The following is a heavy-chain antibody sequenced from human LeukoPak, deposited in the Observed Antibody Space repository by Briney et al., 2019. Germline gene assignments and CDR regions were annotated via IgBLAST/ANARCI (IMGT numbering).Heavy chain of an antibody. Sequence: SETLSLTCAVYGGSFRGYYWSWIRQPPGKGLEWIGEINHSGSTNYNPSLKSRVTMSVDTSKNQFSLKLSSVTAADTAVYYCARGRTAKHFDYWGQGTLVTVSS. CDR3: ARGRTAKHFDY. J-gene: IGHJ4*02. V-gene: IGHV4-34*01. D-gene: IGHD2-21*02. CDR1: GGSFRGYY. CDR2: INHSGST.